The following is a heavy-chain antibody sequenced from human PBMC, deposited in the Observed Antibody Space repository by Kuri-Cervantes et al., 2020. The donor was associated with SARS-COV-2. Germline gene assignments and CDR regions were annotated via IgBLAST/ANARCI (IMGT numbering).Heavy chain of an antibody. CDR2: INPNSGGT. V-gene: IGHV1-2*04. CDR3: ARGMVRGVIQYYYYGMDV. J-gene: IGHJ6*02. Sequence: ASVKVSCKASGYTFSGGYYMYWVRQAPGQGLEWMGWINPNSGGTNYAQKFQDWVTMTRDTSFSTAYMELSRLRSDDTAVYYCARGMVRGVIQYYYYGMDVWGQGTTVTVSS. CDR1: GYTFSGGYY. D-gene: IGHD3-10*01.